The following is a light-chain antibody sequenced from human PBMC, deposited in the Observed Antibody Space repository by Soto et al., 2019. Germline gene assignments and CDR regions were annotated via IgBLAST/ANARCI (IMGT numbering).Light chain of an antibody. J-gene: IGLJ2*01. V-gene: IGLV2-23*02. Sequence: QSALTQPASVSGSPEQSITISCTGTSNDVGRYNLVSWYQQHPGKAPKVMIYEVFKRPSEIPARFSASKSGNTASLIVSGLQPEDEAEYFCSSFADGFNVVFGGGTKVTVL. CDR3: SSFADGFNVV. CDR1: SNDVGRYNL. CDR2: EVF.